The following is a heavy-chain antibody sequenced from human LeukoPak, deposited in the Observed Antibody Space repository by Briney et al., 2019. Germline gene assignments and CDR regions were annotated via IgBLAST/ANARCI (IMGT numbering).Heavy chain of an antibody. D-gene: IGHD5-24*01. Sequence: PGGSLRLSCVASAFPFRNYAMNWVRQAPGKGLEWVSHISSSSAVIYYIDSVKGRFTISRDNGKNSLYLQMNSLRDEDTAIYYCARGRLQPQDMDVWGQGTTVTVSS. CDR1: AFPFRNYA. CDR2: ISSSSAVI. J-gene: IGHJ6*02. CDR3: ARGRLQPQDMDV. V-gene: IGHV3-48*02.